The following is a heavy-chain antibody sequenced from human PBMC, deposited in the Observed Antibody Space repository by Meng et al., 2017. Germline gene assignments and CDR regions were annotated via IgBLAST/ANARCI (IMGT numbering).Heavy chain of an antibody. D-gene: IGHD6-13*01. CDR1: GFTFSSYA. CDR2: ISYDGSNK. Sequence: GESLKISCAASGFTFSSYAMHWVRQAPGKGLEWVAVISYDGSNKYYADSVKGRFTISRDNSKNTLNLQMNSLRAEDTAVYYCARVGRIAAADLPRGDYWGQGTLVTVSS. J-gene: IGHJ4*02. V-gene: IGHV3-30*01. CDR3: ARVGRIAAADLPRGDY.